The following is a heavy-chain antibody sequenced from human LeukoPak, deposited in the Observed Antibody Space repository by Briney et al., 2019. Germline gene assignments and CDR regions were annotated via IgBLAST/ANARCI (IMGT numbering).Heavy chain of an antibody. D-gene: IGHD3-3*01. V-gene: IGHV4-59*06. Sequence: SETLSLTCTVSGGSISSYYWSWIRQPAGKGLEWIGYIYYSGSTYYNPSLKSRVTISVDTSKNQFSLKLSSVTAADTAVYYCAREPPYYDFWSGYDHYGMDVWGQGTTVTVSS. J-gene: IGHJ6*02. CDR3: AREPPYYDFWSGYDHYGMDV. CDR2: IYYSGST. CDR1: GGSISSYY.